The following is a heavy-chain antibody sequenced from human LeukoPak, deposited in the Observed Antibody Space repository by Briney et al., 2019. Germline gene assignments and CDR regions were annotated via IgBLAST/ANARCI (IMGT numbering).Heavy chain of an antibody. D-gene: IGHD1-26*01. CDR3: AREDGIVGALDY. Sequence: GGSLRLSCAASGFTFSSYAMSWVRQAPGKGLEWVSVIYSGGSTYYADSVKGRFTISRDNSKNTLYLQMNSLRAEDTAVYYCAREDGIVGALDYWGQGTLVTVSS. CDR2: IYSGGST. V-gene: IGHV3-53*01. CDR1: GFTFSSYA. J-gene: IGHJ4*02.